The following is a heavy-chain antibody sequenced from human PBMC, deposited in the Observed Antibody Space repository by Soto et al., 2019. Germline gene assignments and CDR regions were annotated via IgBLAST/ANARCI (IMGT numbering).Heavy chain of an antibody. Sequence: SETLSLTCTVSGGSISSGGYYWSWIRQHPGKGLEWIGYIYYSGGTYYNPSLKSRVTISVDTSKNQFSLKLSSVTAADTAVYYCARDSGDRRYCSSISCYTAVHYYGMDVWGQGTTVTVSS. D-gene: IGHD2-2*02. V-gene: IGHV4-31*03. J-gene: IGHJ6*02. CDR3: ARDSGDRRYCSSISCYTAVHYYGMDV. CDR1: GGSISSGGYY. CDR2: IYYSGGT.